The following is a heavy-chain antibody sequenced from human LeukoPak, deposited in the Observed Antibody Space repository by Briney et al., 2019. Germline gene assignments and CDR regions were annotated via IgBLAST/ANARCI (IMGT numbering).Heavy chain of an antibody. D-gene: IGHD2-2*01. CDR1: GFTFSSYA. CDR3: ARDHRPLLVPATVVDY. V-gene: IGHV3-30-3*01. CDR2: ISYDGSNK. Sequence: AGGSLRLSCAASGFTFSSYAMHWVRQAPGKGLEWVAVISYDGSNKYYADSVKGRFTISRDNSKNTLYLQMNSLRAEDTAVYYCARDHRPLLVPATVVDYWGQGTLVTVSS. J-gene: IGHJ4*02.